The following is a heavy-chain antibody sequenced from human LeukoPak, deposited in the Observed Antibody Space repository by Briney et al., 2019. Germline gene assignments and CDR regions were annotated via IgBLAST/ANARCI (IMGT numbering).Heavy chain of an antibody. CDR2: ISGSGTI. CDR1: GGSINSY. D-gene: IGHD3-10*01. V-gene: IGHV4-4*07. J-gene: IGHJ4*02. CDR3: ATFLWFGELYGY. Sequence: SETLSLTCTVSGGSINSYWSWIRQPAGKGLEWIGRISGSGTITYNPALQSRLSISIDTSKNQFSLKLSSVTAADTAVYYCATFLWFGELYGYWGQGTLVTVSS.